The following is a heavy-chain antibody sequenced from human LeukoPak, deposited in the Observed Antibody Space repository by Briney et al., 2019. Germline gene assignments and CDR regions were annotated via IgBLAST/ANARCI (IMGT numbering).Heavy chain of an antibody. J-gene: IGHJ6*03. CDR3: AKDLRDYTDYYYYMDV. V-gene: IGHV3-30*02. CDR2: IRYDGNNK. D-gene: IGHD4-11*01. CDR1: GFIFSSYD. Sequence: GGSLRLSCVASGFIFSSYDMHWVRQAPGKGLEWVAFIRYDGNNKYYADSVKGRFTISRDNSQNTLYLQMNSLRAEDTAVYYCAKDLRDYTDYYYYMDVWGKGTTVTVSS.